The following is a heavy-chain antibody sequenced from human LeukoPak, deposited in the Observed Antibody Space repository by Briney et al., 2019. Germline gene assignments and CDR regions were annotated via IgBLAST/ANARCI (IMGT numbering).Heavy chain of an antibody. V-gene: IGHV3-7*01. J-gene: IGHJ4*02. CDR1: GFAFSDFS. CDR2: ISHDGNAK. CDR3: ATSHDSAGND. Sequence: GGSLRLSCAASGFAFSDFSMSWVRQAPGKGLEWVANISHDGNAKNYVPSVRGRFTISRDNAKNSLYLQMNSLTVEDTAVYYCATSHDSAGNDWGQGTLVTVSS. D-gene: IGHD2-15*01.